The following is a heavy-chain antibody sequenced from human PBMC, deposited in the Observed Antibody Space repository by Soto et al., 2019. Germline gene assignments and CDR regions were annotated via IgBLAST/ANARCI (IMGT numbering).Heavy chain of an antibody. CDR2: TRNKANSYTT. D-gene: IGHD3-16*01. Sequence: EVQLVESGGDLVQPGGSLRLSCAASGFTFSDHYMAWVRQAPGKELEWVGRTRNKANSYTTEYAASGKGRFTISRDDSKNSLYLQMNSLKTEDTAVYYCARVLTSSGGYYFDYWGQGTLVTVSS. CDR3: ARVLTSSGGYYFDY. V-gene: IGHV3-72*01. J-gene: IGHJ4*02. CDR1: GFTFSDHY.